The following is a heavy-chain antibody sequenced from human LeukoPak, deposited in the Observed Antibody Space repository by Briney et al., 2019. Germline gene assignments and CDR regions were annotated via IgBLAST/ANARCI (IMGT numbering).Heavy chain of an antibody. Sequence: PGGSLTLSCAASGFTFSSYAMNWVRQAPGKGLEWVSIIGGSGVTTHYADSVKGRFTTSRDNSKNTLFLQMNSLRAEDTAVYYCAKKGGAAGQGTVDYWGQGTLVNVSS. CDR2: IGGSGVTT. J-gene: IGHJ4*02. V-gene: IGHV3-23*01. D-gene: IGHD6-13*01. CDR1: GFTFSSYA. CDR3: AKKGGAAGQGTVDY.